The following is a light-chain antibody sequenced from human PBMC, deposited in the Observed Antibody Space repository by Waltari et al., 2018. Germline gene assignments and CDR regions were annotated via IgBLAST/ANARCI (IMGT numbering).Light chain of an antibody. CDR3: GTWDDSLNGPL. V-gene: IGLV1-44*01. CDR1: NSNIVSNA. J-gene: IGLJ2*01. CDR2: SNN. Sequence: QSLLTQAPSASGTPGQRVTISCSVRNSNIVSNAVNWYQQLPGTAPKLLIYSNNQRTSGVPDRFSGSKSGTSASLAISGLQSEDEADYYCGTWDDSLNGPLFGGGTKVTVL.